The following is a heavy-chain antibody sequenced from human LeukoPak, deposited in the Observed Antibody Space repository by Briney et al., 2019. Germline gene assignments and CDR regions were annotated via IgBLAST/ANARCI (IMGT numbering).Heavy chain of an antibody. CDR1: GGSFSNYY. CDR2: INHSGTT. CDR3: ARTTMVRGTYYMDV. Sequence: SETLSLTCAVYGGSFSNYYWSWIRQPPGKGLEWIGEINHSGTTKYNPSLKSRVTISVDTSKNQFSLKLSSVTAADTAVYYCARTTMVRGTYYMDVWGKGTTVTISS. V-gene: IGHV4-34*01. D-gene: IGHD3-10*01. J-gene: IGHJ6*03.